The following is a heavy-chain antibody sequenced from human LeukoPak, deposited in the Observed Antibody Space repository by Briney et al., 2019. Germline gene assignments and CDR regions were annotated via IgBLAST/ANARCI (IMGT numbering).Heavy chain of an antibody. CDR2: IIPIFGTA. J-gene: IGHJ4*02. CDR3: ASMPYYYDSSGYYEHLYFDY. CDR1: GGAFSSYA. Sequence: GASVKVSCTASGGAFSSYAISWVRQAPGQGLEWMGGIIPIFGTANYAQKFQGRVTITADGSMSTAYMELSSLRSEDTAVYYCASMPYYYDSSGYYEHLYFDYWGQGTLVTVSS. V-gene: IGHV1-69*13. D-gene: IGHD3-22*01.